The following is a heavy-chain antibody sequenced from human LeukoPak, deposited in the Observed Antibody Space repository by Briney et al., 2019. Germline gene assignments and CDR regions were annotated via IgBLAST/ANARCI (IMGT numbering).Heavy chain of an antibody. V-gene: IGHV4-39*07. Sequence: SETLSLTCTVSGGSISSSSYYWGWIRQPPGKGLEWIGSIYYSGSTYYNPSLKSRVTISVDTSKNQSSLKLSSVTAADTAVYYCARGGDGIAVAGDWGQGTLVTVSS. CDR3: ARGGDGIAVAGD. D-gene: IGHD6-19*01. J-gene: IGHJ4*02. CDR2: IYYSGST. CDR1: GGSISSSSYY.